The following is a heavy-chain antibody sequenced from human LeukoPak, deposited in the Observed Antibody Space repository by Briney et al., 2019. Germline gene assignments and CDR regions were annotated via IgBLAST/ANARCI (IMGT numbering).Heavy chain of an antibody. CDR2: INWNGGST. CDR1: GFTFDDYG. V-gene: IGHV3-20*04. Sequence: PGGSLRLSCAASGFTFDDYGMSWVRQAPGKGLELDSGINWNGGSTGYADSVKGRFTISRDNAKNSLYLQMNSLRAEDTALYYCARPRGYCSSTSCYGDAFDIWGQGTMVTVSS. J-gene: IGHJ3*02. CDR3: ARPRGYCSSTSCYGDAFDI. D-gene: IGHD2-2*01.